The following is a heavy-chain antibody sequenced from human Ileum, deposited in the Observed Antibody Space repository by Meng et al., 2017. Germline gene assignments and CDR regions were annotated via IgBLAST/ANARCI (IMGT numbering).Heavy chain of an antibody. CDR2: ISYDGSFE. CDR3: ARGRYDHLYNWFES. J-gene: IGHJ5*01. V-gene: IGHV3-30*03. D-gene: IGHD1-1*01. CDR1: GFTFSDYA. Sequence: QEQLGVSRGGVIQPGRSRRLFCAGSGFTFSDYAMHWVRQAPGKGLEWVSIISYDGSFEDYADFAKGRFTISRDNAKNTLSLEMNSLRSDDTAVYYCARGRYDHLYNWFESWGQGTLVTVSS.